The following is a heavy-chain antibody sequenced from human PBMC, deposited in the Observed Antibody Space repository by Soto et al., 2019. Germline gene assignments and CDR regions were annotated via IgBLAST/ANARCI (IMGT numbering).Heavy chain of an antibody. CDR2: IIPIFGTA. J-gene: IGHJ4*02. Sequence: QVQLVQSGAEVKKPGSSVKVSCKSSGGTFSSYSINWVRQAPGQGLEWMGEIIPIFGTANYAQKFQGRVTITADESTSTAYMELSSLRSQDTAVYYCARDGGRHSGGIDYWGQGTLVTVSS. CDR3: ARDGGRHSGGIDY. D-gene: IGHD1-26*01. V-gene: IGHV1-69*01. CDR1: GGTFSSYS.